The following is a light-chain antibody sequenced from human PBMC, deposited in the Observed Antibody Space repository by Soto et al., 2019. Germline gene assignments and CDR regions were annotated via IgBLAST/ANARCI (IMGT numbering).Light chain of an antibody. CDR3: ISFTSRHIYV. V-gene: IGLV2-14*03. Sequence: QSVLTQPASVSGCPGQSITISCTGTSSDVGGYNYVSWYQQHPGRAPKLIIYDVTNRPSGISNRFSGSKSGNTASLTISGLQTEDEADYYCISFTSRHIYVFGTGTKVTVL. CDR2: DVT. J-gene: IGLJ1*01. CDR1: SSDVGGYNY.